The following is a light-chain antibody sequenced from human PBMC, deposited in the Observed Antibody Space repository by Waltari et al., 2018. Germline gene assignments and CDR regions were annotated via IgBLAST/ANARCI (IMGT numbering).Light chain of an antibody. V-gene: IGLV2-8*01. Sequence: QSALTQPPSASGSPGQSVTMSCTGTSSDVGGYNYFSWYQQHPGTVPKRIIYEVSERPSGVPHRFSGSKSGNTASLTVSGLQAEDEADYYCSSYAGSNSHVFGTGTRVTVL. CDR1: SSDVGGYNY. J-gene: IGLJ1*01. CDR2: EVS. CDR3: SSYAGSNSHV.